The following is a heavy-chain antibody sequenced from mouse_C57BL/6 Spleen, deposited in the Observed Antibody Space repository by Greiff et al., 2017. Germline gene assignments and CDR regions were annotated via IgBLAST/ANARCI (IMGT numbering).Heavy chain of an antibody. Sequence: EVQLQQSGAELVRPGASVTLSCTASGFNIKDYYMHWVKQRPEQGLEGIGRIDPEDGDTEYAPKFQGKATMTADTSSNTAYLLLISLASEDTAVEYCTVYGSSYDWYFDVWGTGTTVTVSS. J-gene: IGHJ1*03. CDR1: GFNIKDYY. CDR3: TVYGSSYDWYFDV. CDR2: IDPEDGDT. V-gene: IGHV14-1*01. D-gene: IGHD1-1*01.